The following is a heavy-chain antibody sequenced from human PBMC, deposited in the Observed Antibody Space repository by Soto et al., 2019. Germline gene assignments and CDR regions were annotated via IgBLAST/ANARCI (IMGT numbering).Heavy chain of an antibody. J-gene: IGHJ6*03. Sequence: GGSLRLSCAASGFTFSSYSMNWVRQAPGKGLEWVSSISSSSSYIYYADSVKGRFTISRDNAKNSLYLQMNSLRAEDTAVYYCARDRGGNWRSWYAGPPDYYYYMDVWGKGTTVTVSS. V-gene: IGHV3-21*01. D-gene: IGHD6-13*01. CDR3: ARDRGGNWRSWYAGPPDYYYYMDV. CDR2: ISSSSSYI. CDR1: GFTFSSYS.